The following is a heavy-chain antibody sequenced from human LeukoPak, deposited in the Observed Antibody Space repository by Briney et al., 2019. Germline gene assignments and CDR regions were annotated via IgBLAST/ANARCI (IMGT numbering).Heavy chain of an antibody. J-gene: IGHJ4*02. D-gene: IGHD4-17*01. V-gene: IGHV3-33*01. Sequence: GGPLRLSCAASGFTFSSYGMHWVRQAPGKGLEWVAVIWYDGSNKYYADSVKGRFTISRDNSKNTLYLQMNSLRAEDTAVYYCARDDYGDLLLFDYWGQGTLVTVSS. CDR2: IWYDGSNK. CDR1: GFTFSSYG. CDR3: ARDDYGDLLLFDY.